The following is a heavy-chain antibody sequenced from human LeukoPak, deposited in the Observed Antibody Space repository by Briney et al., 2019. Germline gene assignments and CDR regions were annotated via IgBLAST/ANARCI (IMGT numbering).Heavy chain of an antibody. CDR3: AKDSYYDSSGYIPY. CDR2: IYTSGST. V-gene: IGHV4-61*02. Sequence: SETLSLTCTVSGGSISSGSYYWSWIRQPPGKGLEWIGRIYTSGSTNYNPSLKSRVTISVDTSKNQFSLKLSSVTAADTAVYYCAKDSYYDSSGYIPYWGQGTLVTVSS. J-gene: IGHJ4*02. CDR1: GGSISSGSYY. D-gene: IGHD3-22*01.